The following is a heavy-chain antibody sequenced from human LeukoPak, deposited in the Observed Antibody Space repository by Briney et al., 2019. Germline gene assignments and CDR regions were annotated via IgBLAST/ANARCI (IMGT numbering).Heavy chain of an antibody. Sequence: SETLSLTCAVSGGSFSGYYWSWIRQPPGKGLEWIGEINHSGSTNYNPSLKRRVTISVDTSKNQFSLKLSSVTAADTAVYYCARRNAFDIWGQGTMVTVSS. CDR3: ARRNAFDI. CDR2: INHSGST. CDR1: GGSFSGYY. V-gene: IGHV4-34*01. J-gene: IGHJ3*02.